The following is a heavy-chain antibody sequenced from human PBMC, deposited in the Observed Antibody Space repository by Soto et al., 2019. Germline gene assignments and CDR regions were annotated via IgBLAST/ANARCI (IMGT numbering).Heavy chain of an antibody. CDR1: GYTFTSYG. Sequence: GASVKVSCKASGYTFTSYGISWVRQAPGQGLEWMGWISAYNGNTNYAQKLQGRVTMTTDTSTSTAYMELRSLRSDDTAVYYCAIVAAGSYYNSLGYWGQGTLDTVSS. CDR3: AIVAAGSYYNSLGY. J-gene: IGHJ4*02. CDR2: ISAYNGNT. D-gene: IGHD3-10*01. V-gene: IGHV1-18*01.